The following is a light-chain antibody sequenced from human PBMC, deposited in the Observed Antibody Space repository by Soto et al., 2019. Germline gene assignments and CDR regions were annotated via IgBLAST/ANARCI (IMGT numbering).Light chain of an antibody. J-gene: IGKJ4*01. CDR2: GAS. V-gene: IGKV3-15*01. Sequence: EIVMTQSPATLSVSPGERATFSCRASQSVNTNLAWYQLKPGQAPRLLVYGASIRATGIPARFSGSGSGTEYSLTISSLQSEDFGVYYCQQRYNWPLTFGGGTKVDIK. CDR3: QQRYNWPLT. CDR1: QSVNTN.